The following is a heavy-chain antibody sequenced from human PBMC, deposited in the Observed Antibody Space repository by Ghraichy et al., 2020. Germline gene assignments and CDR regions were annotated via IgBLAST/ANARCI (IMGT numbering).Heavy chain of an antibody. J-gene: IGHJ6*02. Sequence: ASVKVSCKASGYTFTSYAMNWVRQAPGQGLEWMGWINTNTGNPTYAQGFTGRFVFSLDTSVSTAYLQISSLKAEDTAVYYCARDFSAYYYYYGMDVWGQGTTVTVSS. CDR3: ARDFSAYYYYYGMDV. CDR1: GYTFTSYA. V-gene: IGHV7-4-1*02. CDR2: INTNTGNP. D-gene: IGHD2/OR15-2a*01.